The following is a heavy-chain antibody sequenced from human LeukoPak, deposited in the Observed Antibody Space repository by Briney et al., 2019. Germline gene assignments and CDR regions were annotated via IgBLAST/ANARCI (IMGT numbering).Heavy chain of an antibody. J-gene: IGHJ4*02. Sequence: ASVKVSCKASGYTFTSYGISWVRQAPGQGLEWMGWISAYNGNTNYAQKLQGRVTMTTDTSTSTACMELRSLRSDDTAVYYCARDPITLSVLLWFGALLDYWGQGTLVTVSS. CDR3: ARDPITLSVLLWFGALLDY. CDR2: ISAYNGNT. CDR1: GYTFTSYG. V-gene: IGHV1-18*01. D-gene: IGHD3-10*01.